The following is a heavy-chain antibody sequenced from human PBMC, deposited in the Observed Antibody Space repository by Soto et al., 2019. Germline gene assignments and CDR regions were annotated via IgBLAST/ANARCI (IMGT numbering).Heavy chain of an antibody. Sequence: EVQLVESGGGLVQPGGSLRLSCATSGFILSDCAMNWVRQAPGKGLEWVSYISSSSSVIDYADSVKGRFTVSRDNAGNSLYLQMNRLRAEDTAVYYCARDLSWGSNWYYYMDVSGKGATVTVSS. V-gene: IGHV3-48*01. CDR3: ARDLSWGSNWYYYMDV. J-gene: IGHJ6*03. CDR1: GFILSDCA. D-gene: IGHD7-27*01. CDR2: ISSSSSVI.